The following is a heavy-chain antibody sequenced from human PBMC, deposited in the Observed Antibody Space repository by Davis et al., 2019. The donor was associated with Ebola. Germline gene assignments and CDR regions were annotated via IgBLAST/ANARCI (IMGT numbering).Heavy chain of an antibody. J-gene: IGHJ6*02. D-gene: IGHD2-2*01. Sequence: ASVKVSCKASGYTFTGYYMHWVRQAPGQGLEWMGWINPNSGGPNYAQKFQGWVTMTRDTSISTAYMELSRLRSDDTAVYYCARDPGYCSSTSCYGYGMDVWGQGTTVTVSS. CDR1: GYTFTGYY. CDR3: ARDPGYCSSTSCYGYGMDV. CDR2: INPNSGGP. V-gene: IGHV1-2*04.